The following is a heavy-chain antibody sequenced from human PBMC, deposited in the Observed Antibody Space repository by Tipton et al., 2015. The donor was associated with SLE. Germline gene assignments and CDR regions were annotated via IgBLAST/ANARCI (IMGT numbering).Heavy chain of an antibody. V-gene: IGHV4-31*03. CDR2: IYYSGST. D-gene: IGHD3-10*01. J-gene: IGHJ3*02. Sequence: TLSLTCTVSGGSISSGGYYWSWIRQHPGKGLEWIGYIYYSGSTHYNPSLKSRVTISVDTSKNQFSLKLSSVTAADTAVYYCARSSRDAFDIWGQGTMVTVSS. CDR1: GGSISSGGYY. CDR3: ARSSRDAFDI.